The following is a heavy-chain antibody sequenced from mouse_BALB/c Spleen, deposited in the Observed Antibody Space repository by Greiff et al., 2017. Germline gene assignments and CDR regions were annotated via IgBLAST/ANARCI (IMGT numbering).Heavy chain of an antibody. CDR1: GYSITSGYY. D-gene: IGHD2-4*01. CDR3: AQEKFYYDYDLYYAMDY. J-gene: IGHJ4*01. CDR2: ISYDGSN. V-gene: IGHV3-6*02. Sequence: EVQRVESGPGLVKPSQSLSLTCSVTGYSITSGYYWNWIRQFPGNKLEWMGYISYDGSNNYNPSLKNRISITRDTSKNQFFLKLNSVTTEDTATYYCAQEKFYYDYDLYYAMDYWGQGTSVTVSS.